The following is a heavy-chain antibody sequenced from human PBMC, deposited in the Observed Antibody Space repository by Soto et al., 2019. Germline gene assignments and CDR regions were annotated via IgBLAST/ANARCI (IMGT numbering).Heavy chain of an antibody. CDR3: ARQIYDSDTGPNFQYYFDS. Sequence: GESLKISCKGSGYSFAGYWITWVRQKPGKGLEWMGRIDPSDSQTYYSPSFRGHITISVTKSITTVFLQWSSLRASDTAMYYCARQIYDSDTGPNFQYYFDSWGQGTPVTVSS. J-gene: IGHJ4*02. D-gene: IGHD3-22*01. CDR2: IDPSDSQT. CDR1: GYSFAGYW. V-gene: IGHV5-10-1*01.